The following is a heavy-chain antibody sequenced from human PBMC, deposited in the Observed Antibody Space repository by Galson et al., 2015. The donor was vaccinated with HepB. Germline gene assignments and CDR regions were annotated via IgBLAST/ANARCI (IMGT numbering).Heavy chain of an antibody. V-gene: IGHV1-3*01. CDR1: GYTFTSYA. Sequence: SVKVSCKASGYTFTSYAMHWVRQAPGQRLEWMGWINAGNGNTKYSQKFQGRVTITRDTSASTAYMELSSLRSEDTAVYYCARDKIVGATENGFGYYYYGMDVWGQGTTVTVSS. J-gene: IGHJ6*02. D-gene: IGHD1-26*01. CDR3: ARDKIVGATENGFGYYYYGMDV. CDR2: INAGNGNT.